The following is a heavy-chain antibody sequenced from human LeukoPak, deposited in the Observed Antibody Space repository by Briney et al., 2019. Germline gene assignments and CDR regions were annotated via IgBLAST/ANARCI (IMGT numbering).Heavy chain of an antibody. J-gene: IGHJ3*02. CDR2: IYYRGSISGST. CDR3: ARAYDSSGHDTFHI. Sequence: SETLSLTCTVSGGSISSSSYYWGWIRQPPGKGLEWIGSIYYRGSISGSTYYNPSLKSRVTISADPSKTQFSLQLSSVTAADTAVYYCARAYDSSGHDTFHIWGQGTMVTVSS. V-gene: IGHV4-39*07. D-gene: IGHD3-22*01. CDR1: GGSISSSSYY.